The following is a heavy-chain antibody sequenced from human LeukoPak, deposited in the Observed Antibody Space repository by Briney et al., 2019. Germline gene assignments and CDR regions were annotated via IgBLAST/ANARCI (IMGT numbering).Heavy chain of an antibody. CDR1: GGSISSYY. J-gene: IGHJ6*02. CDR3: ARDNHDILTGYSYYYYGMDV. Sequence: SETLSLTCTVSGGSISSYYWSWIRQPAGKGLEWIGRIYTSGSTNYNPSLKSRVTMSVDTSKNQFSLKLSSVTAADTAVYYCARDNHDILTGYSYYYYGMDVWGQGTTVTVSS. D-gene: IGHD3-9*01. V-gene: IGHV4-4*07. CDR2: IYTSGST.